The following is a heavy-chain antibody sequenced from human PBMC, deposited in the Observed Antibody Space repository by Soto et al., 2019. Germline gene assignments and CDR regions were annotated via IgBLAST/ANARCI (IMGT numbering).Heavy chain of an antibody. CDR2: IYYSGST. V-gene: IGHV4-61*03. Sequence: SETLSLTCTVSGGSVSSGSYYWSWIRQPPGKGLERIGYIYYSGSTNYNPSLKSRVTISVDKSISTAYLQWSSLKASDTAMYYCARSGGGQKQQPPKYYYGMDVWGQGTTVTVSS. D-gene: IGHD6-13*01. CDR3: ARSGGGQKQQPPKYYYGMDV. J-gene: IGHJ6*02. CDR1: GGSVSSGSYY.